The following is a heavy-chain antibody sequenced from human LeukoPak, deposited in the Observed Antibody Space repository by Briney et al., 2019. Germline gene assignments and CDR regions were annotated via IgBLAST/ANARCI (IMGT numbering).Heavy chain of an antibody. D-gene: IGHD3-10*01. J-gene: IGHJ6*02. Sequence: ASVKVSCKASGYKFTDDYMHWVRQAPGQGLEWMGWINPNSGGTNYAQKFQGRVIMTRDTSISTAYMELSRLRSDDTAVYYCARSMYYYGSGSMDVWGQGTTVTVSS. CDR1: GYKFTDDY. V-gene: IGHV1-2*02. CDR2: INPNSGGT. CDR3: ARSMYYYGSGSMDV.